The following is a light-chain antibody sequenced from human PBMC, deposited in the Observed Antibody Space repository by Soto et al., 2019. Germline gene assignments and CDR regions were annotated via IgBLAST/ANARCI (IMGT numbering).Light chain of an antibody. CDR3: QRYYTTPYT. J-gene: IGKJ2*01. V-gene: IGKV4-1*01. CDR1: QSVLYSSNNKSY. Sequence: DIVMTQSPDSLAVSLGERATINCKSSQSVLYSSNNKSYLAWYQHKPGQPPKLLIYWASTRGSGVPDRFSGSGSGTDFTLTISSLQAEDVTIYYCQRYYTTPYTFGQGTKLEIK. CDR2: WAS.